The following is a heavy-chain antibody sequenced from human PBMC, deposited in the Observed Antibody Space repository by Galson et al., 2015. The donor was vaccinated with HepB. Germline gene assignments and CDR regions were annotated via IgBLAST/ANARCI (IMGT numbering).Heavy chain of an antibody. D-gene: IGHD2-15*01. Sequence: SLRLSCAASGFTFSDYYMSWIRQAPGKGLEWVSYISSSNSYTNYADSGKGRFTISRDNAKNSLYLQMNSLRAEDTAVYYCARDFDCSGGSCYPDYWGQGTLVTVSS. CDR1: GFTFSDYY. CDR3: ARDFDCSGGSCYPDY. J-gene: IGHJ4*02. V-gene: IGHV3-11*05. CDR2: ISSSNSYT.